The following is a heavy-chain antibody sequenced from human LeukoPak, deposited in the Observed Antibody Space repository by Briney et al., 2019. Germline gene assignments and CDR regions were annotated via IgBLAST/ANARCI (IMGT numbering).Heavy chain of an antibody. V-gene: IGHV1-18*01. D-gene: IGHD6-19*01. CDR1: GYTFTNYG. Sequence: ASVKVSCKASGYTFTNYGISWVRQAPAQGLEWMGWISGYNGNTNYAQKFQGRITMTTDTSTSTGYMELRSLRSDDTAVYYCARDLKMGYSSGRYSWGTGSSNDYWGQGTLVTVSS. CDR3: ARDLKMGYSSGRYSWGTGSSNDY. CDR2: ISGYNGNT. J-gene: IGHJ4*02.